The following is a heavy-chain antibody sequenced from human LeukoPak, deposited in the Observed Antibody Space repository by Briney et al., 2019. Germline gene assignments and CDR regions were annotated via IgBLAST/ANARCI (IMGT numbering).Heavy chain of an antibody. Sequence: SETLSLTCTVSGGSISSYYWSWIRQPPGKGLEWIGYIYYSGSTNYNPSLKSRVTISVDTSKNQFSLKLSSVTAADTAVYYCAREPYSSSWYDNWFDPWGQGTLVTVSS. V-gene: IGHV4-59*12. D-gene: IGHD6-13*01. CDR1: GGSISSYY. CDR2: IYYSGST. CDR3: AREPYSSSWYDNWFDP. J-gene: IGHJ5*02.